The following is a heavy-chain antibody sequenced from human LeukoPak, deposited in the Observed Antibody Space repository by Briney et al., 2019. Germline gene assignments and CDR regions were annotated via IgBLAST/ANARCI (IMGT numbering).Heavy chain of an antibody. V-gene: IGHV3-43D*03. Sequence: GGSLRLSCAASGFTFVDYAMHWVRQAPGKGLEWVSLINWDGGSTYYADSVKGRFTISRDNSKNSLYLEMNSLRAEDTALYYCVIAPTLTGTAYYFDYWGQGTLVTVSS. CDR1: GFTFVDYA. D-gene: IGHD1-1*01. J-gene: IGHJ4*02. CDR3: VIAPTLTGTAYYFDY. CDR2: INWDGGST.